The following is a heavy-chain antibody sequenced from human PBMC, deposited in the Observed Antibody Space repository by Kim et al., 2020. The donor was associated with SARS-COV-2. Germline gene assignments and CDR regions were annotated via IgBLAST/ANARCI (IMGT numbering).Heavy chain of an antibody. Sequence: GGSLRLSCAASGFTFSSYGMHWVRQAPGKGLEWVAVISYDGSNKYYADSVKGRFTISRDNSKNTLYLQMNSLRAEDTAVYYCAKDSIVVVPAARMGGLVNWFDPWGQGTLVTVSS. CDR3: AKDSIVVVPAARMGGLVNWFDP. V-gene: IGHV3-30*18. J-gene: IGHJ5*02. D-gene: IGHD2-2*01. CDR2: ISYDGSNK. CDR1: GFTFSSYG.